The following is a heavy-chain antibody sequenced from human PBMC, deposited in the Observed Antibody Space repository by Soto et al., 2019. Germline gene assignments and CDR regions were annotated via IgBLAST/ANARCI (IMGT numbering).Heavy chain of an antibody. Sequence: ASVKVSCKASGYTFPSYYMHWVRQAPGQGLEWMGIINPSGGSTSYAQKFQGRVTMTRDTSTSTVYMELSSLRSEDTAVYYCARAQLVPARRNTFDCWGQGTLVTVSS. CDR1: GYTFPSYY. V-gene: IGHV1-46*01. J-gene: IGHJ4*02. D-gene: IGHD6-13*01. CDR2: INPSGGST. CDR3: ARAQLVPARRNTFDC.